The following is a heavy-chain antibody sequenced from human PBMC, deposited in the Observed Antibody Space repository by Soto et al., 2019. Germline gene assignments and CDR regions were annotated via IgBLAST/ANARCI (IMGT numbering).Heavy chain of an antibody. Sequence: GESLKISCKGSGYSFTSYWISWVRQVPGKGLEWMGRIDPSDSYINQSPSFQGHVTISTDKSISTAYLQWSSLKASDTAMYYCARLYGSGSHYDYYGMDVWGQGTTVTVSS. D-gene: IGHD3-10*01. CDR2: IDPSDSYI. V-gene: IGHV5-10-1*01. J-gene: IGHJ6*02. CDR3: ARLYGSGSHYDYYGMDV. CDR1: GYSFTSYW.